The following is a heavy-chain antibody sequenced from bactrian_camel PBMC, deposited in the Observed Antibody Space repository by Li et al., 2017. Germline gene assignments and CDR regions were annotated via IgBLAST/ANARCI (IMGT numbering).Heavy chain of an antibody. Sequence: VESGGGLVQPGGSLRLSCAASGFTFSNYGMSWVRQASGKGFEWVSSIDSDGRDTSYADSVKGRFTISRDNAANTVYLQMNSLKPEDTAVYYCVRVYSSASEGPYGYNYWGQGTQVTVS. CDR1: GFTFSNYG. CDR3: VRVYSSASEGPYGYNY. J-gene: IGHJ4*01. V-gene: IGHV3S35*01. D-gene: IGHD4*01. CDR2: IDSDGRDT.